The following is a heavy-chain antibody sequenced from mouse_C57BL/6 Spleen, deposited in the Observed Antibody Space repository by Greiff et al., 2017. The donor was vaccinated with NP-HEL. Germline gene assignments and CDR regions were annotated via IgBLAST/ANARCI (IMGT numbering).Heavy chain of an antibody. D-gene: IGHD1-1*01. CDR2: IYPRDGST. V-gene: IGHV1-85*01. J-gene: IGHJ1*03. CDR3: AREGYYGSSYWYFDV. CDR1: GYTFTSYD. Sequence: SGPELVKPGASVKLSCKASGYTFTSYDINWVKQRPGQGLEWIGWIYPRDGSTKYNEKFKGKATLTVDTSSSTAYMELHSLTSEDSAVYFGAREGYYGSSYWYFDVWGTGTTVTVSS.